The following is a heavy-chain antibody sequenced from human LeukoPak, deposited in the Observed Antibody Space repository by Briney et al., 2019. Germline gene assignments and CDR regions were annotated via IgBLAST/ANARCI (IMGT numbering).Heavy chain of an antibody. CDR3: ARAGDYYNGRWDY. CDR2: IYCSKYT. Sequence: AETLSLTCTVSVHFKSLYQWTGTPEPPRKGVEGSGYIYCSKYTNYNPSVKSRVTISTDTSKNQFYLRMISVTAEDTAVYYCARAGDYYNGRWDYWGQGHLVTVSS. V-gene: IGHV4-59*08. D-gene: IGHD3-10*01. CDR1: VHFKSLYQ. J-gene: IGHJ4*02.